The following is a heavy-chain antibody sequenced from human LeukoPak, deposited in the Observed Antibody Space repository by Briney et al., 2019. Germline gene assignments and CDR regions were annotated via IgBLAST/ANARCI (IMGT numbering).Heavy chain of an antibody. CDR1: GGTFSRYA. J-gene: IGHJ3*02. Sequence: SVKVSCKASGGTFSRYAISWVRQAPGQGLEWMGGIIPIFGTANYAQKFQGRVTITADKSTSTAYMELSSLRSEDTAVYYCARDRISGLADAFDIWGQGTMVTVSS. D-gene: IGHD3-3*02. CDR3: ARDRISGLADAFDI. CDR2: IIPIFGTA. V-gene: IGHV1-69*06.